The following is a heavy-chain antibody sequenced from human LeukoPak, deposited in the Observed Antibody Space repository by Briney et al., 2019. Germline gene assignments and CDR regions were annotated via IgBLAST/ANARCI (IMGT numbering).Heavy chain of an antibody. Sequence: PSEALSLTCTVSGGSISSSSYYWGWIRQPPGKGLGWIGSIYYSGSTYYNPSLKSRVTISVDTSKNQFSLKLSSVTAADTAVYYCARLSGGGSFFDYWGQGTLVTVSS. CDR1: GGSISSSSYY. V-gene: IGHV4-39*01. D-gene: IGHD2-15*01. CDR3: ARLSGGGSFFDY. CDR2: IYYSGST. J-gene: IGHJ4*02.